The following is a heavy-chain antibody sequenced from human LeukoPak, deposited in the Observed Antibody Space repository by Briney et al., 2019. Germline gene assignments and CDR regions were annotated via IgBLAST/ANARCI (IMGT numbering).Heavy chain of an antibody. CDR2: INPNSGGT. V-gene: IGHV1-2*02. D-gene: IGHD5-18*01. Sequence: ASVKVSCKASGYTFTGYYMHCVRQAPGQGLEWMGWINPNSGGTNYAQKFQGRVTMTRDTSISTAYMELSRLRSDDTAVYYCARATQGYSYAFDYWGQGTLVTVSS. CDR3: ARATQGYSYAFDY. CDR1: GYTFTGYY. J-gene: IGHJ4*02.